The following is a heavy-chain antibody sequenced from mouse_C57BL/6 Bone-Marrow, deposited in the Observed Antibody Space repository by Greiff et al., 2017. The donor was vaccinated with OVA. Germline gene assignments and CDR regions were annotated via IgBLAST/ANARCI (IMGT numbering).Heavy chain of an antibody. Sequence: VQLQQSGAELVRPGTSVKVSCKASGYAFTNYLIEWVKQRPEQGLEWIGVINPGSGGTNYNEKFKGKATLTADKSSSTAYMQLSSLTSEDSAVYFCASGPTYYAMDYWGQGTSVTVSS. CDR2: INPGSGGT. V-gene: IGHV1-54*01. CDR1: GYAFTNYL. CDR3: ASGPTYYAMDY. J-gene: IGHJ4*01.